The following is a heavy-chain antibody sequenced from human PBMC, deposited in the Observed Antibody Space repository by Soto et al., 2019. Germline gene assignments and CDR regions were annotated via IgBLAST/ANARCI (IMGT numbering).Heavy chain of an antibody. CDR2: IYSGGST. Sequence: GGSLRLSCAASGFTVSSNYMSWVRQAPGKGLEWVSVIYSGGSTYYADSVKGRFTISRDNSKNTLYLQMNSLRAEDTAVYYCARDVITGTPPRYYYYGMDVWGQGTTVTVSS. CDR1: GFTVSSNY. V-gene: IGHV3-53*01. J-gene: IGHJ6*02. CDR3: ARDVITGTPPRYYYYGMDV. D-gene: IGHD1-7*01.